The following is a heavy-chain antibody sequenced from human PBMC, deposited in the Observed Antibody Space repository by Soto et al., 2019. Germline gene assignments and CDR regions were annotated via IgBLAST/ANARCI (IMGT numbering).Heavy chain of an antibody. CDR2: SSYDGRET. D-gene: IGHD3-10*01. CDR1: DFDFSSYG. J-gene: IGHJ4*02. Sequence: GGSLRLSCAASDFDFSSYGIHWVRQAPGKGLEWVAASSYDGRETFYADSAKGRFTVSKEMSKNTAFLQMNALRHEDTAVYFCARDSGWPILNFDNWGQRTPVTVSS. V-gene: IGHV3-30*03. CDR3: ARDSGWPILNFDN.